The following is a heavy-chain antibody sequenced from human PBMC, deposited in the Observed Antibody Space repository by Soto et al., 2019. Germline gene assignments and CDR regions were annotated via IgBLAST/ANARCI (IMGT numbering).Heavy chain of an antibody. V-gene: IGHV3-23*01. CDR1: GFTFSNYA. J-gene: IGHJ3*01. CDR2: ITDSGGA. D-gene: IGHD3-10*01. Sequence: EEQVLESGGGLVQPGGSLRLSCAVSGFTFSNYAMPWVRQAPGQGLEWVSAITDSGGADYAESVRGRFTISRDNSKNTLYLHISSLRVEDTAMDYSARHKRGLADAFGVWGQGTAVIVSS. CDR3: ARHKRGLADAFGV.